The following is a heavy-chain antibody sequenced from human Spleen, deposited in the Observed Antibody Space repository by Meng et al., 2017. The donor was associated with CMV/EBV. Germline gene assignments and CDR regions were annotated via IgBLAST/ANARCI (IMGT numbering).Heavy chain of an antibody. J-gene: IGHJ2*01. Sequence: GESLKISCAASGFTFSSYSMNWVRQAPGEGLEWVSSISSRSSYISYADSVKGRFTISRDNAKNSLYLQMNSLRAEDTAVYYCARDVGPQEWYFDLWGRGTLVTVSS. CDR2: ISSRSSYI. CDR1: GFTFSSYS. CDR3: ARDVGPQEWYFDL. V-gene: IGHV3-21*01.